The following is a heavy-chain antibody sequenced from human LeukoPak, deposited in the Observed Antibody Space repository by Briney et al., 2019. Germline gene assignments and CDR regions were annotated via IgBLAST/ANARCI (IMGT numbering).Heavy chain of an antibody. CDR1: GGSFSSGSYY. J-gene: IGHJ4*02. Sequence: SETLSLTCTVSGGSFSSGSYYWSWIRQPPGKGLEWIGYIYDSGSTNYNPSLKSRVTISVDTSKNQFSLKLSSVTAADTAVYYCARGRGYCSSASCLYYFDYWGQGTLVTVSS. CDR3: ARGRGYCSSASCLYYFDY. CDR2: IYDSGST. V-gene: IGHV4-61*01. D-gene: IGHD2-2*01.